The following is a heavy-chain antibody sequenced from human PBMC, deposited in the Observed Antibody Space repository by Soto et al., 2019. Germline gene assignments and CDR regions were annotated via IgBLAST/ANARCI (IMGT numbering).Heavy chain of an antibody. CDR1: GFTFSTDW. D-gene: IGHD6-19*01. J-gene: IGHJ4*02. CDR2: IKEDGSEK. Sequence: GGSLRLSCAASGFTFSTDWMSWVRQAPGRGLEGVANIKEDGSEKYYVDSVKGRFTISRDNAKSSLYLQMNSLRAEDTAVYYCARDQKSDPCSGWYADFWGQGT. CDR3: ARDQKSDPCSGWYADF. V-gene: IGHV3-7*01.